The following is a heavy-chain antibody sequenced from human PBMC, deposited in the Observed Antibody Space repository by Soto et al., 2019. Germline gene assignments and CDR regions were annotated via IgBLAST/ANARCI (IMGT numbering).Heavy chain of an antibody. V-gene: IGHV1-58*01. Sequence: QMQLVQSGPEARKPGTSVKVSCKASGLPFSASAVQWVRQALGQRLEWIGWIVVGSGATKYAPKFQERVTITRDMSTSTAYMELSRLRSKDTAVYYCAAPPNRDAYNYDYWGQGTLVTVSS. CDR2: IVVGSGAT. J-gene: IGHJ4*02. CDR3: AAPPNRDAYNYDY. D-gene: IGHD5-12*01. CDR1: GLPFSASA.